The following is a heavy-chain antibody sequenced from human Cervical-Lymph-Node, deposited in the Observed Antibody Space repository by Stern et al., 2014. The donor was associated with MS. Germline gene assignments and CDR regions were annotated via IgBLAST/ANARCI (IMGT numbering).Heavy chain of an antibody. CDR3: ARDLTLDV. CDR2: IYYSGST. J-gene: IGHJ6*02. Sequence: VQLVESGPGLVKPSETLSLTCTVSGGPISSYYWSWIRQPPGKGLEWIGFIYYSGSTNYSPSLKSRVTISLDTSKNQFSLNLSSVTAADTAVYYCARDLTLDVWGQGTTVTVSS. V-gene: IGHV4-59*01. D-gene: IGHD2-15*01. CDR1: GGPISSYY.